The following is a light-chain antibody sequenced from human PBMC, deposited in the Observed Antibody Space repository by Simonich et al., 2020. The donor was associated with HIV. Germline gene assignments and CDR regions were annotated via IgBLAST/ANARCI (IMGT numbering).Light chain of an antibody. Sequence: EIVMTQSPATLSVSPGERATLSCRASQSVSCSLAWYQQKPGQAHRLLIDGASSRATGIPDRFSGSGSGTDFTLTISRLEPEDFAVYYCQQYGTSSTFGGGTKVEIK. V-gene: IGKV3-20*01. CDR1: QSVSCS. J-gene: IGKJ4*01. CDR3: QQYGTSST. CDR2: GAS.